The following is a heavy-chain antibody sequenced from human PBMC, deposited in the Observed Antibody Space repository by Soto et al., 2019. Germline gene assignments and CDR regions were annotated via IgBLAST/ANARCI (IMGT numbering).Heavy chain of an antibody. CDR1: GGSISSYY. CDR2: IYYSGST. V-gene: IGHV4-59*01. J-gene: IGHJ4*02. D-gene: IGHD1-7*01. CDR3: ARFGITGTTGSFDY. Sequence: QVQLQESGPGLVKPSETLSLTCTVSGGSISSYYWSWIRQPPGKGLEWIGYIYYSGSTNYNPSLKSRVTISVDTSKTQFSLKLSSVTGADTAVYYCARFGITGTTGSFDYWGQGTLVTVSS.